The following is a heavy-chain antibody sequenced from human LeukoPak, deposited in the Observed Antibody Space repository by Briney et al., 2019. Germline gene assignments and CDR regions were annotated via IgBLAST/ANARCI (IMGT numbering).Heavy chain of an antibody. CDR3: AKSPAGSSWPSIDY. CDR1: GFTFSSYA. D-gene: IGHD6-13*01. CDR2: ISGSGGST. J-gene: IGHJ4*02. Sequence: GGSLGLSCAASGFTFSSYAMSWVRQAPGKGLEWVSAISGSGGSTYYADSVKGRFTVSRDNSKNTLYLQMNSLRAEDTAVYYCAKSPAGSSWPSIDYWGQGTLVTVTS. V-gene: IGHV3-23*01.